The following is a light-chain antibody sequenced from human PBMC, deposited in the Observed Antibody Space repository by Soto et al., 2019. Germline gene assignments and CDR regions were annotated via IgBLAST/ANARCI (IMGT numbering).Light chain of an antibody. Sequence: EIVLTQSPGTLSLSPGERATLSCRASQNLVMNSLTWYQQKPGQAPRVLFYYASQMATGIPDRFSASGSGTDFTLTISRLEPEDFAVYYCQQFGSSPRTFGQGTKVEIK. CDR2: YAS. V-gene: IGKV3-20*01. CDR1: QNLVMNS. J-gene: IGKJ1*01. CDR3: QQFGSSPRT.